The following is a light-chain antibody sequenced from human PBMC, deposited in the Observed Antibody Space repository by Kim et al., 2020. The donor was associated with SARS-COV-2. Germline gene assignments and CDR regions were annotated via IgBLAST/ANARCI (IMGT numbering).Light chain of an antibody. V-gene: IGLV3-21*04. CDR3: QLWDSSTDHWV. CDR2: YDK. Sequence: GKTATITCAGSNVGRKSVHWYQHKPGQAPVLVIHYDKDRPSGIPERFSGSNSGNTAAATLTISRVEAGDEADYYCQLWDSSTDHWVFGGGTQLTVL. CDR1: NVGRKS. J-gene: IGLJ3*02.